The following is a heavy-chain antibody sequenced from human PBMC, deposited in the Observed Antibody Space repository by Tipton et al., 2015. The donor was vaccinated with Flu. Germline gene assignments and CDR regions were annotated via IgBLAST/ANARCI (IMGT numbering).Heavy chain of an antibody. V-gene: IGHV3-21*04. CDR3: ARVHIY. D-gene: IGHD2-21*01. CDR1: GFTFSDYS. J-gene: IGHJ4*02. CDR2: ISSSSTYT. Sequence: SLRLSCPASGFTFSDYSMKWVRQAPGKGLEWISSISSSSTYTYYADSVKGRFTVSRDNAKNSLYLQMNNLRAEDTGVYYCARVHIYWGQGTQVTVSS.